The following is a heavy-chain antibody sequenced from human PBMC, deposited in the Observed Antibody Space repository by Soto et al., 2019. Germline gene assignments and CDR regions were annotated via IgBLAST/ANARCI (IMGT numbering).Heavy chain of an antibody. CDR1: EFTFSSYA. V-gene: IGHV3-23*01. CDR3: AKASKFICNDRPLGSSYYYIDW. CDR2: ISGSGGSI. D-gene: IGHD1-1*01. Sequence: EVQVLESGGGLVQPGGSLRLSCAASEFTFSSYAMSWVRQAPGKGLEWVSAISGSGGSIYYADSVRGRFAISRVNSKNTMYLPMKSLRVEDTAVYYCAKASKFICNDRPLGSSYYYIDWWGRGTTVHVSS. J-gene: IGHJ6*03.